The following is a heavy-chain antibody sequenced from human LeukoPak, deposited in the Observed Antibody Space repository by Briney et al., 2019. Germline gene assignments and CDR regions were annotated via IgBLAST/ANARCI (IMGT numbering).Heavy chain of an antibody. CDR2: ISYDGSDK. CDR3: AKDMSGGDCPDY. V-gene: IGHV3-30*18. D-gene: IGHD2-21*02. J-gene: IGHJ4*02. Sequence: GGSLRLSCAASGFTFSSYWMSWVRQAPGKGLEWVALISYDGSDKDYGKSVKGRFTISRDNSKNTLYLQMNSLRAEDTAVYYCAKDMSGGDCPDYWGQGTLVTVSS. CDR1: GFTFSSYW.